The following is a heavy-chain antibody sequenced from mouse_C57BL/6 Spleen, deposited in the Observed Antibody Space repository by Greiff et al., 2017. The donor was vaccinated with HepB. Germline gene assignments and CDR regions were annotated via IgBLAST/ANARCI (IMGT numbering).Heavy chain of an antibody. CDR1: GYTFTSYW. J-gene: IGHJ3*01. Sequence: QVQLQQSGAELVMPGASVKLSCKASGYTFTSYWMHWVKQRPGQGLEWIGEIDPSDSYTNYNQKFKGKSTLTVDKSSSTAYMQLSSLTSEDSAVYYCARDGHYFDYWGQGTLVTVSA. V-gene: IGHV1-69*01. D-gene: IGHD2-3*01. CDR2: IDPSDSYT. CDR3: ARDGHYFDY.